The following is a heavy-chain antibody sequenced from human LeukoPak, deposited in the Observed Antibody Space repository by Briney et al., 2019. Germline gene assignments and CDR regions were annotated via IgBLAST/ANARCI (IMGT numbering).Heavy chain of an antibody. CDR1: GGSISSYY. D-gene: IGHD3-9*01. Sequence: SETLSLTCTVSGGSISSYYWSWIRQPPGKGLEWIGYIYYSGSTNYNLSLKSRVTISVDTSKNQFSLKLSSVTAADTAVYYCAREYYDILTGSAGGAFDIWGQGTMVTVSS. J-gene: IGHJ3*02. CDR3: AREYYDILTGSAGGAFDI. CDR2: IYYSGST. V-gene: IGHV4-59*01.